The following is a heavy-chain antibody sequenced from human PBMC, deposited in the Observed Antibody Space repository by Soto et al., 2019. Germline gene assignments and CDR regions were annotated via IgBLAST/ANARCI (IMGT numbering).Heavy chain of an antibody. Sequence: PGESLKISCKGSGYSFTSYWIGWVRQMPGKGLEWMGIIYPGDSDTRYSPSFQGQVTISADKSISTAYLQWSSLKASDTAMYYCARLCSGGSCYSGVDAFDIWGQGTMVTVSS. V-gene: IGHV5-51*01. D-gene: IGHD2-15*01. J-gene: IGHJ3*02. CDR2: IYPGDSDT. CDR3: ARLCSGGSCYSGVDAFDI. CDR1: GYSFTSYW.